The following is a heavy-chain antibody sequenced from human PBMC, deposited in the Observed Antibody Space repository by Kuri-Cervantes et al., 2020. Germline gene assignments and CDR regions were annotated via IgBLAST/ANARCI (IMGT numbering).Heavy chain of an antibody. CDR3: ASGTSMIHLRKRGYYGMDV. V-gene: IGHV4-59*12. D-gene: IGHD3-22*01. J-gene: IGHJ6*02. Sequence: SETLSLTCTVSGGSISSYCWSWIRQPPGKGLEWIGYIYYSGSTNYNPSLKSRVTISVDTSKNQFSLKLSSVTAADTAVYYCASGTSMIHLRKRGYYGMDVWGQGTTVTVSS. CDR1: GGSISSYC. CDR2: IYYSGST.